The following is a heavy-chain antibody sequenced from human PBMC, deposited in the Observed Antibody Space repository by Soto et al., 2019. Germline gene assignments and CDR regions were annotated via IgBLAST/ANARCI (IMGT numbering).Heavy chain of an antibody. CDR1: GFTFSNAW. CDR2: IKSKTDGGTT. J-gene: IGHJ6*02. CDR3: XXXXXXXXXXXXMDV. Sequence: EVQLVESGGGLVKPGGSLRLSCAASGFTFSNAWMSWXXXXXXXXXXXXXRIKSKTDGGTTGYAAPVKGRFTISRDDSXXXXXXXXXXXXXXXXXXXXXXXXXXXXXXXXXMDVWGQGTTVTVSS. V-gene: IGHV3-15*01.